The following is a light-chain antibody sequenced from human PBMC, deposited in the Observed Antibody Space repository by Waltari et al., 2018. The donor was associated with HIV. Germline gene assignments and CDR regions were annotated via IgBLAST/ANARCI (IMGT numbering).Light chain of an antibody. J-gene: IGKJ4*01. Sequence: EIVMTQSPATLSVSPGDRVTPPCRASQSINTHLALYQQTGGQAPRPLIHGASTRAAGIPARFSGSGSGTEFTLTVDSLQSEDFALYYCQQYHDWRPLTFAGGTKLEI. V-gene: IGKV3D-15*01. CDR3: QQYHDWRPLT. CDR2: GAS. CDR1: QSINTH.